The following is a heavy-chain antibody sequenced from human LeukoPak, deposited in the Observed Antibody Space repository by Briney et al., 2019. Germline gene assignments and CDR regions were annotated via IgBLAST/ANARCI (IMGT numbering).Heavy chain of an antibody. CDR3: ASFERSSSGRIGGY. J-gene: IGHJ4*02. CDR2: TYYRSKWHN. D-gene: IGHD6-19*01. Sequence: SQTLSLTCAISGDSVSNKNTAWNWIRQSPSRGLEWLGRTYYRSKWHNTYAASVKSRITINPDTSKNQFSLQLNSVTPEDTAVYYCASFERSSSGRIGGYWGQGTLVTVSS. CDR1: GDSVSNKNTA. V-gene: IGHV6-1*01.